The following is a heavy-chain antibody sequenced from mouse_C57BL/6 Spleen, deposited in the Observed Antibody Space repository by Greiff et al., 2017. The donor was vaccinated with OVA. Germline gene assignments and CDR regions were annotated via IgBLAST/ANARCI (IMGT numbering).Heavy chain of an antibody. CDR3: ARGGNYYGSSPWFAY. Sequence: QVQLKQPGAELVKPGASVKMSCKASGYTFTSYWITWVKQRPGQGLEWIGDIYPGSGSTNYNEKFKSKATLTVDTSSSTAYMQLSSLTSEDSAVYYCARGGNYYGSSPWFAYWGQGTLVTVSA. D-gene: IGHD1-1*01. CDR1: GYTFTSYW. V-gene: IGHV1-55*01. J-gene: IGHJ3*01. CDR2: IYPGSGST.